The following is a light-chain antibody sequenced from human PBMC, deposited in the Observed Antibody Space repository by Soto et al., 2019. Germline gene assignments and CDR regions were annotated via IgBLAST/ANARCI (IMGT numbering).Light chain of an antibody. Sequence: QSVLTQPPSVSAAPGQTVTISCSGSSSHIGNNYVSWYQQLPGTAPKLLIYDNNKRPSGIPDRFSGSKSGTSATLGITGLQTGYEADYYCGTWDSSLSAGVFGGGTKLTVL. J-gene: IGLJ2*01. CDR1: SSHIGNNY. V-gene: IGLV1-51*01. CDR3: GTWDSSLSAGV. CDR2: DNN.